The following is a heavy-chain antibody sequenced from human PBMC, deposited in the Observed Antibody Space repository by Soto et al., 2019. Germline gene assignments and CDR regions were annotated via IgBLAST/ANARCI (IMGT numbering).Heavy chain of an antibody. V-gene: IGHV4-59*08. CDR1: GGSISSYY. CDR2: IYYSGST. CDR3: ARHPRYGDHYYFDY. Sequence: SETLSLTCTVSGGSISSYYWSGIRQPPGKGLEWIGYIYYSGSTNYNPSLKSRVTISVDTSKNQFSLKLSSVTAADTAVYYCARHPRYGDHYYFDYWGQGTLVTVSS. D-gene: IGHD4-17*01. J-gene: IGHJ4*02.